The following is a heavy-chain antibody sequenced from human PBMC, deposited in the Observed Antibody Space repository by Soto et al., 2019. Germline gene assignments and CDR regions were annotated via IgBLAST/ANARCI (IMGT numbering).Heavy chain of an antibody. D-gene: IGHD1-26*01. CDR2: INPNSGGT. J-gene: IGHJ3*02. Sequence: QVQLVQSGAEVKKPGASVKVSCKASGYTFTGYYMHWVRQAPGQGLEWMGWINPNSGGTNYAQKCQGWVTMTRDTSISTAYMELSRLRSDDTAVYYCARRVGRDAFDIWGQGTMVTGSS. V-gene: IGHV1-2*04. CDR1: GYTFTGYY. CDR3: ARRVGRDAFDI.